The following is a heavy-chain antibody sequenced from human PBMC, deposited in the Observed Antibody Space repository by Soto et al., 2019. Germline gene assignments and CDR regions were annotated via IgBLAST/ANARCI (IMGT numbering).Heavy chain of an antibody. V-gene: IGHV3-23*01. CDR1: RFTFSDYA. D-gene: IGHD2-2*02. Sequence: EVQLLDSGGGLVQPGGSLRLSCTASRFTFSDYAMSWVRQPPGKGLEWVSVISAGGSTYYADSVKGRFTVSRANSKNTLYLQMNSLRAEDTAVYYCANVPIWCSSTSCYTEGFDYWGQATLVTVSS. J-gene: IGHJ4*02. CDR2: ISAGGST. CDR3: ANVPIWCSSTSCYTEGFDY.